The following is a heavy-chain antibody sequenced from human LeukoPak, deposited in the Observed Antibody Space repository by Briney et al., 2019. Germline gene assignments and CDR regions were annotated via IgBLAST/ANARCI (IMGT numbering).Heavy chain of an antibody. Sequence: SETLSLTCTFSSDSISSYYWSWIRQSPGQGLEWIGFIHSGGSTNYNPSLKSRVTISVDTSKNQFFLNLSSATAADTAVYYCARVYSVIPYYYYMDVWGNGTTVTVSS. CDR3: ARVYSVIPYYYYMDV. J-gene: IGHJ6*03. D-gene: IGHD2-15*01. CDR1: SDSISSYY. V-gene: IGHV4-59*01. CDR2: IHSGGST.